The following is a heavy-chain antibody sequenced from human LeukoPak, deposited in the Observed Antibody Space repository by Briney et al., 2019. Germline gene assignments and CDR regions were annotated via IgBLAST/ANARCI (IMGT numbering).Heavy chain of an antibody. J-gene: IGHJ6*04. CDR1: GFTFSSYG. V-gene: IGHV3-30*18. Sequence: GGSLRLSCAASGFTFSSYGMHWVRQAPGKWLEWVAVISYDGSNKYYADSVKGRFTISRDNSKNTLYLQMNSLRAEDTAVYYCAKLDCSGGSCYGFDYYYYGMDVWGKGTTVTVSS. CDR2: ISYDGSNK. CDR3: AKLDCSGGSCYGFDYYYYGMDV. D-gene: IGHD2-15*01.